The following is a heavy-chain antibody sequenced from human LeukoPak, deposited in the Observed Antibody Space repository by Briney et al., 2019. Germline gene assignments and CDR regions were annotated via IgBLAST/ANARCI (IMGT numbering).Heavy chain of an antibody. J-gene: IGHJ4*02. D-gene: IGHD6-6*01. CDR3: ARVHSSSSGFDY. V-gene: IGHV1-2*06. CDR1: GYTFTGYY. Sequence: ASVKVSCKASGYTFTGYYMHWVRQAPGQGLEWMGRVNPNSGGTNYAQKFQGRVTMTRDTSISTAYMELSRLRSDDTAVYYCARVHSSSSGFDYWGQGTLVTVSS. CDR2: VNPNSGGT.